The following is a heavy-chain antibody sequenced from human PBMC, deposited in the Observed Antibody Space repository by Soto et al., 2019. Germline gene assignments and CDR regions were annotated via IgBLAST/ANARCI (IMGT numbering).Heavy chain of an antibody. V-gene: IGHV1-18*04. CDR1: GYTFRSYG. CDR3: AIAAARLNWCDP. D-gene: IGHD6-6*01. Sequence: SVKVSCKASGYTFRSYGISWVRQAPGQGLEWMGWISAYNGDTHYAPKFQDRITLTTDTSTSTAYMELRSLRSDDTAVYYWAIAAARLNWCDPWGQGTLVTSP. J-gene: IGHJ5*02. CDR2: ISAYNGDT.